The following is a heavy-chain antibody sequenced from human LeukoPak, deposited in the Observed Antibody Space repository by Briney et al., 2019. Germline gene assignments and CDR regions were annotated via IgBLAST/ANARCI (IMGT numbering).Heavy chain of an antibody. CDR2: TYYRSKWYN. J-gene: IGHJ3*02. Sequence: PSQTLSLTCAISGDSVSSNSAAWNWIRQSPSRGLEWLGRTYYRSKWYNDYAVSVKSRITINPDTSKNQFSLQLNSVTPEDTAVYYCAKGTYYYGSGSYFHDAFDIWGQGTMVTVSS. CDR1: GDSVSSNSAA. CDR3: AKGTYYYGSGSYFHDAFDI. V-gene: IGHV6-1*01. D-gene: IGHD3-10*01.